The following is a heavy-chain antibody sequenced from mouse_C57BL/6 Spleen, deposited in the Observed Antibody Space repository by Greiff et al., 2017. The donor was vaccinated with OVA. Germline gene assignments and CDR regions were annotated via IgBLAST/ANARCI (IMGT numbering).Heavy chain of an antibody. J-gene: IGHJ3*01. CDR1: GYTFTDYY. D-gene: IGHD2-4*01. Sequence: QVQLQQSGAELVRPGASVKLSCKASGYTFTDYYINWVKQRPGQGLEWIARIYPGSGNTYYNEKFKGKATLTAEKSSSTAYRQLSSLTSEDSAVYFCARSGDYGGFAYWGQGTLVTVSA. V-gene: IGHV1-76*01. CDR2: IYPGSGNT. CDR3: ARSGDYGGFAY.